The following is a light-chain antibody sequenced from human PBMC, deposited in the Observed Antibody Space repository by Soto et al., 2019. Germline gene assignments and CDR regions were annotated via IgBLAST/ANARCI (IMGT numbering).Light chain of an antibody. CDR3: GADHGSGSNFVYV. CDR2: VGTGGIVG. Sequence: QSVLTQPPSASASLGASVTLTWTLSSGYSNYKVDWYQQRPGKGPRFVMRVGTGGIVGSKGDGIPDRFSVLGSGLNRYLTIKNIQEEDESDYHCGADHGSGSNFVYVFGTWTNLTVL. V-gene: IGLV9-49*01. CDR1: SGYSNYK. J-gene: IGLJ1*01.